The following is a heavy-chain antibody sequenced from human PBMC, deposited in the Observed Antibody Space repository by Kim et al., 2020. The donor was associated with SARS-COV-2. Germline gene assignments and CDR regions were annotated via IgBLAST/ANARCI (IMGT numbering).Heavy chain of an antibody. J-gene: IGHJ4*02. CDR2: SGVHI. V-gene: IGHV3-23*01. CDR3: STNNVAY. Sequence: SGVHIFYADSVKGRFTISRDNFKNTLYLQMDSLRVEDTAIYYCSTNNVAYWGQGTLVTVSS. D-gene: IGHD2-8*01.